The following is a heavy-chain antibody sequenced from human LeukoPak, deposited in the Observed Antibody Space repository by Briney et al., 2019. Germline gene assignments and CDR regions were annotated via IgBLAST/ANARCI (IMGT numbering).Heavy chain of an antibody. D-gene: IGHD3-22*01. J-gene: IGHJ4*02. CDR1: GDSVSSNSAA. Sequence: SQTLSLTCALSGDSVSSNSAAWNWIRQSPSRGLECLGRTYYRSKWYNDYAVSVKSRITINPDTSKNQFSLHLNSVTPEDTAVYYCARAYYYDSSGYYSSYYFDYWGQGTLVTVSS. CDR2: TYYRSKWYN. CDR3: ARAYYYDSSGYYSSYYFDY. V-gene: IGHV6-1*01.